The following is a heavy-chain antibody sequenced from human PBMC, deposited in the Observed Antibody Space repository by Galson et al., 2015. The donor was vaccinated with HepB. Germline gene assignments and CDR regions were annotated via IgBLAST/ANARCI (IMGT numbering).Heavy chain of an antibody. D-gene: IGHD6-19*01. V-gene: IGHV5-51*01. CDR1: GYSFTNYW. Sequence: QSGAEVKKPGESLKISCKGSGYSFTNYWIGWVRQMPGKGLEWMGIIYPGDSDTRDSPSFQGQVNISVDKSITTAYLQWRSLKASDTAMYYCARSIGVAGTNFDYWGQGTPVTVFS. CDR2: IYPGDSDT. CDR3: ARSIGVAGTNFDY. J-gene: IGHJ4*02.